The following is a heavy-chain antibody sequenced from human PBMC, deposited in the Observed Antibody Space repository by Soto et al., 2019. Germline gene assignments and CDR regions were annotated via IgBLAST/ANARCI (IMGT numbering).Heavy chain of an antibody. D-gene: IGHD2-2*01. CDR2: IHPAGQPI. CDR1: GFTFSSSE. CDR3: ARRGSS. Sequence: EVQLVESGGGLVQPGGSLRLSCVASGFTFSSSEMYWVRQAPGKGLEWVSYIHPAGQPIFYADSVKGRFTISRDNAKNSXXXXXNSLRAEDTAVYYCARRGSSWGQWTMVTVSS. V-gene: IGHV3-48*03. J-gene: IGHJ3*01.